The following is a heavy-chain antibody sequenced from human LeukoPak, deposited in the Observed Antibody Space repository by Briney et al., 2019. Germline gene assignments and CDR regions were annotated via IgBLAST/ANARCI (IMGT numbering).Heavy chain of an antibody. CDR2: INHSGST. CDR3: ARGPHTGVNYYDSSGYYY. V-gene: IGHV4-34*01. D-gene: IGHD3-22*01. J-gene: IGHJ4*02. Sequence: SETLSLTCAVYGGSFSGYYWSWIRQPPRKGLEWIGEINHSGSTNYNPSLKSRVTISVDTSKNQFSLKLNSVTAADTAVYYCARGPHTGVNYYDSSGYYYWGQGTLVTVSS. CDR1: GGSFSGYY.